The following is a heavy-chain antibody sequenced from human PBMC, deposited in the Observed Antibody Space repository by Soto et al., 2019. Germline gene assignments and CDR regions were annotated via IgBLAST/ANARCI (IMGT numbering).Heavy chain of an antibody. CDR3: AKDKDPRGYINYYYGMDV. J-gene: IGHJ6*02. D-gene: IGHD5-18*01. Sequence: PGGSLRLSCAASGFTLSSYAMSWVRQAPGKGLEWVSAISGSGGSTYYADSVKGRFTISRDNSKNTLYLQMNSLRAEDTAVYYCAKDKDPRGYINYYYGMDVWGQGTTVTVSS. CDR2: ISGSGGST. V-gene: IGHV3-23*01. CDR1: GFTLSSYA.